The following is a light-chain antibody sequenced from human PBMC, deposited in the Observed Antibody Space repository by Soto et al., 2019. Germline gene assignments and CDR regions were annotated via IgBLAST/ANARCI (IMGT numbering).Light chain of an antibody. J-gene: IGKJ1*01. CDR1: QGISNF. CDR2: AAS. Sequence: IQLTQSPSSLSASEGNRVTITCRASQGISNFLAWYQQKPGKAPKLLIYAASSLQSGVPSRFSGSGSGTEFTLTISSLQPEDFATYYCQKYDSALGTFGQGTKVDIK. V-gene: IGKV1-9*01. CDR3: QKYDSALGT.